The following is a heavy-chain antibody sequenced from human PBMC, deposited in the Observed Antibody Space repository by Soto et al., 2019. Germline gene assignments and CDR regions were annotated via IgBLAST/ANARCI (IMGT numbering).Heavy chain of an antibody. CDR1: GYSFTSYW. Sequence: GESLKISCKGPGYSFTSYWISWVRQMPGKGLEWMGRIDPSDSYTNYSPSFQGHVTISADKSISTAYLQWSSLKASDTAIFYCASPTPGVAGTLIYYYGMDVWGQGTTVTVSS. J-gene: IGHJ6*02. CDR2: IDPSDSYT. V-gene: IGHV5-10-1*01. CDR3: ASPTPGVAGTLIYYYGMDV. D-gene: IGHD6-19*01.